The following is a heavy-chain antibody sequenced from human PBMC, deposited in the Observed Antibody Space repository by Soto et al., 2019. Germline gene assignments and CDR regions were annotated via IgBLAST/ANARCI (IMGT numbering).Heavy chain of an antibody. CDR1: GYSISSGYY. Sequence: SETLSLTCAVSGYSISSGYYWGWIRQPPGKGLEWIGSIYHSGSTYYNPSLKSRVTISVDTSKNQFSLKLSSVTAADTAVYYCAKDKGVFNWATSYFDYWGQGALVTVSS. J-gene: IGHJ4*02. CDR2: IYHSGST. D-gene: IGHD1-1*01. CDR3: AKDKGVFNWATSYFDY. V-gene: IGHV4-38-2*02.